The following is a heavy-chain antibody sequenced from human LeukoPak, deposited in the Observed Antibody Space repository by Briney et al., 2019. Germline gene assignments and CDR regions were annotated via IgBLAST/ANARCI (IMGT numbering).Heavy chain of an antibody. CDR3: AKDLNYYYMDV. Sequence: GRSLRLSCAASGFTFSSYGMHWVRQAPGKGLEWVAVIWYDGSNKYYADSVKGRFTISRDNSKNTLYLQMNSLRAEDTAVYYCAKDLNYYYMDVWGKGPRSPSP. J-gene: IGHJ6*03. V-gene: IGHV3-33*06. CDR1: GFTFSSYG. CDR2: IWYDGSNK.